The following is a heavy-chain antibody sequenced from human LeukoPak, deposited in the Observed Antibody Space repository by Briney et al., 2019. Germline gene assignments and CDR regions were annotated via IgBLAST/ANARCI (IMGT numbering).Heavy chain of an antibody. CDR2: LRYDGKN. Sequence: PGGSLRLSCAASGFTFSTYAMDWVRQAPGKGLEGVAFLRYDGKNNFVDSVKGRFTISRDNSKNTLSLEMNSLRPEDTAVYYCAKDSSKWSFDSWGQGTLVTVSS. CDR3: AKDSSKWSFDS. J-gene: IGHJ4*02. D-gene: IGHD6-13*01. V-gene: IGHV3-30*02. CDR1: GFTFSTYA.